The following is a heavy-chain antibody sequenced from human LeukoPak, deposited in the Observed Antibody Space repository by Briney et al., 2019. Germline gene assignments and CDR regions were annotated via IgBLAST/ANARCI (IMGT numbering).Heavy chain of an antibody. CDR2: IYTSGST. D-gene: IGHD3-22*01. CDR1: GGSISSYY. CDR3: VKGTYYYDSSDAFDI. Sequence: SETLSLTCTVSGGSISSYYWSWIRQPAGKGLEWIGRIYTSGSTNYNPSLKSRVTMSVDTSKNQFSLKLSSVTAADTAVYYCVKGTYYYDSSDAFDIWAQGTMVTVSS. V-gene: IGHV4-4*07. J-gene: IGHJ3*02.